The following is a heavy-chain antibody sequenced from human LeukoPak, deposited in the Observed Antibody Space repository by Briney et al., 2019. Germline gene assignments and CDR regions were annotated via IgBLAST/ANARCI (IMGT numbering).Heavy chain of an antibody. CDR2: ISSSGTDI. D-gene: IGHD2-2*02. CDR1: GFTFSSYD. V-gene: IGHV3-21*04. J-gene: IGHJ5*02. Sequence: GGSLRLSCAASGFTFSSYDMNWVRQAPGKGLEWVSSISSSGTDIYYADSVKGRFTISRDNAKNSLYLQMNSLRTEDTAVYYCARGYCSSTSCYKNWFDPWGQGTLVTVSS. CDR3: ARGYCSSTSCYKNWFDP.